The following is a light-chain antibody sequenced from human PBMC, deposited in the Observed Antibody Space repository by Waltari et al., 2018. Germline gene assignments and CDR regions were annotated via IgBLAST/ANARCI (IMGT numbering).Light chain of an antibody. V-gene: IGKV4-1*01. CDR1: QSVLYSSNNKNY. CDR2: GAA. CDR3: QQYYTNPRT. Sequence: DIVMTQSPDSLAVSLGERATINCKSNQSVLYSSNNKNYVAWYQQKAGQPPKLLIYGAATRQSGVPDRFSGSGSGTDFTLTISSLQAEDVAVYHCQQYYTNPRTFGQGTKVEIK. J-gene: IGKJ1*01.